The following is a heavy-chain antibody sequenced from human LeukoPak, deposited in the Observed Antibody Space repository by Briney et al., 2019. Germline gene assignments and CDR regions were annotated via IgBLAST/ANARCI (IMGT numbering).Heavy chain of an antibody. CDR2: ISGSGGCT. D-gene: IGHD5-18*01. CDR1: VFTFCRYG. Sequence: GGSLRLSCAASVFTFCRYGMSWVPQAPGKGLEWVSDISGSGGCTDYADSVKGRFTVYRENCKNTLYLQMNSLRAEDTAIYYCTKDLNGNSYGTYSFDIWGQGTMVTVSS. V-gene: IGHV3-23*01. CDR3: TKDLNGNSYGTYSFDI. J-gene: IGHJ3*02.